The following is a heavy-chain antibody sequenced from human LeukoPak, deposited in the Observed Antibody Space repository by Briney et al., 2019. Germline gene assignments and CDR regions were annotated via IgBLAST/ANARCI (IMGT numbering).Heavy chain of an antibody. CDR2: ISYSGST. J-gene: IGHJ6*03. CDR1: GGSISSYY. V-gene: IGHV4-59*01. Sequence: SETLSLTCTVSGGSISSYYWSWIRQPPGKGLEWIGYISYSGSTDYNPSLKSRLTISVDTSRNQFSLKLSSVTAADTAVYYCARMAYYDFWSGYSDYYMDVWGKGTTVTVSS. D-gene: IGHD3-3*01. CDR3: ARMAYYDFWSGYSDYYMDV.